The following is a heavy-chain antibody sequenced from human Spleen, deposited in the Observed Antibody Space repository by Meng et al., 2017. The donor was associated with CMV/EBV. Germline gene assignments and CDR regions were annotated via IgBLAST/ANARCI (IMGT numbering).Heavy chain of an antibody. CDR1: GFIFNRYG. J-gene: IGHJ4*02. Sequence: GGSLRLSCAAAGFIFNRYGMHWVRQASGKGLEWVAFIRYDGTNTYYVDSVKGRFTISRDNSKKTLYLQMNSLRAEDTAVYYCAKEMGAMTRYDYWGQGTLVTVSS. V-gene: IGHV3-30*02. D-gene: IGHD1-26*01. CDR2: IRYDGTNT. CDR3: AKEMGAMTRYDY.